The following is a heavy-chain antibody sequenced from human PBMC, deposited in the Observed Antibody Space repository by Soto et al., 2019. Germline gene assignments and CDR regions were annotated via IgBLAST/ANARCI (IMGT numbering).Heavy chain of an antibody. CDR1: GGTFSTYA. D-gene: IGHD2-15*01. J-gene: IGHJ6*02. CDR3: ARSQGGSSSLDIYYYYYYGMDV. CDR2: VIPIFGTP. V-gene: IGHV1-69*01. Sequence: QVPLVQSGAEVKKPGSSVKVSCKAPGGTFSTYAISWVRKAPGQGREWMGGVIPIFGTPKYAQKCQGRVTITAEESTSTGYMELRSLRSEDTAVYYCARSQGGSSSLDIYYYYYYGMDVWGQGTTVTVSS.